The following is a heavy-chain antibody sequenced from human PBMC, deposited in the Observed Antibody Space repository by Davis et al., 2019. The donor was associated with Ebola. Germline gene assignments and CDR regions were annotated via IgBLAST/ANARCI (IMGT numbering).Heavy chain of an antibody. V-gene: IGHV6-1*01. CDR2: TYYTSKWYN. CDR1: GDSGSIA. CDR3: ARGWLRTGLDI. J-gene: IGHJ3*02. Sequence: LRLSCAISGDSGSIAWNWIRQSPSRGLEWLGRTYYTSKWYNHYAASVKSRTTINADTSKNQFSLQLNSVTPEDTAVYYCARGWLRTGLDIWGQGTMVIVSS. D-gene: IGHD5-12*01.